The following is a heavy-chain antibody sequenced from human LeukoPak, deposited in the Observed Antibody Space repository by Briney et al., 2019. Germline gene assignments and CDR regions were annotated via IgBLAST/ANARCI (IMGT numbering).Heavy chain of an antibody. J-gene: IGHJ5*02. CDR3: ARDSDGSYSPGWFDH. D-gene: IGHD1-26*01. V-gene: IGHV1-69*05. Sequence: SVKDSCKAAEATFICYAISWGRQAPGQGLGWKGGIIPIFGTATYAQKFQGRVTITTDESTSTAYMELSSLRSEDTAVYYCARDSDGSYSPGWFDHWGQGTLVTVSS. CDR1: EATFICYA. CDR2: IIPIFGTA.